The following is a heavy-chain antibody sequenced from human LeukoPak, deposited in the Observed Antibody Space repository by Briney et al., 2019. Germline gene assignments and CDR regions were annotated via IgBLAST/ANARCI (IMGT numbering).Heavy chain of an antibody. D-gene: IGHD3-3*01. J-gene: IGHJ6*03. Sequence: QPGGSLRLSCAASGFTFSSYAMNWVRQAPGKGLEWVSAITGSGGRTYYADSVKGRFTISRDNSKNTLYLQMNSLRAEDTAVFYCAKGSKALIITRDHYMDVWGKGTTVTISS. V-gene: IGHV3-23*01. CDR3: AKGSKALIITRDHYMDV. CDR1: GFTFSSYA. CDR2: ITGSGGRT.